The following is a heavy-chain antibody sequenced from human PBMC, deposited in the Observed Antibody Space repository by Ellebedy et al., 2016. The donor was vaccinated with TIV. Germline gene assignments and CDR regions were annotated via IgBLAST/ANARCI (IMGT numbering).Heavy chain of an antibody. CDR3: ARLAHDGWYGVDY. CDR2: IKKDGSGR. V-gene: IGHV3-7*03. D-gene: IGHD6-19*01. Sequence: GESLKISCAASGFTFSDAWMSWVRQAPGKGLEWVANIKKDGSGRFFVDSVKGRFTISRDNAKNSLYLEMNSVRVEDSAIYYCARLAHDGWYGVDYWGQGTLVSVSS. J-gene: IGHJ4*02. CDR1: GFTFSDAW.